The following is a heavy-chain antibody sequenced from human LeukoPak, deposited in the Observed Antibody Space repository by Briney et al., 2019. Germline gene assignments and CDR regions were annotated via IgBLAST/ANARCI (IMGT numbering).Heavy chain of an antibody. D-gene: IGHD5-18*01. J-gene: IGHJ4*02. CDR3: ARDGGYSWVDY. Sequence: PGGSLRLSCVVSGFTVSSNYMSWVRQAPGMGPEWVSVIYSGGSTYYADSVKGRFTISRDNSKNTLYLQMNSLRAEDTAVYYCARDGGYSWVDYWGQGTLVTVSS. CDR2: IYSGGST. V-gene: IGHV3-53*01. CDR1: GFTVSSNY.